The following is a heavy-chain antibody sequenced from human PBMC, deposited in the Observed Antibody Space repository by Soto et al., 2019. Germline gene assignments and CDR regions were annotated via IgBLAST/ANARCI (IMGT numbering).Heavy chain of an antibody. V-gene: IGHV1-46*01. CDR1: GYTFTSYY. CDR3: AIVSATTIFGVVTSPYYYYGMDV. Sequence: ASVKVSCKASGYTFTSYYMHWVRQAPGQGLEWMGIINPSGGSTSYAQKFQGRVTMTRDTSTSTVYMELSSLRSEDTAVYYCAIVSATTIFGVVTSPYYYYGMDVWGQGTTVTVSS. D-gene: IGHD3-3*01. CDR2: INPSGGST. J-gene: IGHJ6*02.